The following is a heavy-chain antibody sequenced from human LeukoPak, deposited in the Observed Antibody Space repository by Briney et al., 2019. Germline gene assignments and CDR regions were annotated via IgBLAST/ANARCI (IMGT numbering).Heavy chain of an antibody. V-gene: IGHV3-7*01. CDR1: GFTFRSYW. CDR3: ARVGYSGWNLEY. CDR2: INQGGSVK. J-gene: IGHJ4*02. D-gene: IGHD5-12*01. Sequence: GGSLRLSCAASGFTFRSYWMSWVRQAPGKGLEWVANINQGGSVKYYADSVKGRFTISRDDAKNSLYVQMNSLRDVDTAVYYCARVGYSGWNLEYWGQGTLVTVSS.